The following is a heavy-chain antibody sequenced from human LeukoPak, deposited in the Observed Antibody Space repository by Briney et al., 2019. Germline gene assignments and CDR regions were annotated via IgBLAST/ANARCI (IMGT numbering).Heavy chain of an antibody. CDR1: GSSFTSYW. V-gene: IGHV5-51*01. J-gene: IGHJ4*02. CDR2: IYPGNSDT. Sequence: GESLQISCEGSGSSFTSYWIGGGRPLPGKGVGGVGIIYPGNSDTRYSPSFQGQVTISADKSIDTAYLQWSSLKASDTAMYYCARLPTVTSNLDYWGQGTLVTVSS. D-gene: IGHD4-11*01. CDR3: ARLPTVTSNLDY.